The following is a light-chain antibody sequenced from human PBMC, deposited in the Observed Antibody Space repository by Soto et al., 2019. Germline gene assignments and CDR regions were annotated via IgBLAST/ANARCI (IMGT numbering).Light chain of an antibody. Sequence: DIQMTQSPSSMSASVGDSVTITCRASQSISSYLNWYQQKPGKAPKLLIYAASSLQSGVPSRFSGSGSGTDFTLTISSLQPEDFATYYCQQLGTFGPGTKVHIK. CDR3: QQLGT. CDR1: QSISSY. V-gene: IGKV1-39*01. CDR2: AAS. J-gene: IGKJ3*01.